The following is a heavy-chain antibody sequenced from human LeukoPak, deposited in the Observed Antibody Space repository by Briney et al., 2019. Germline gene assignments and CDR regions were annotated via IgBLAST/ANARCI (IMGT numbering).Heavy chain of an antibody. CDR1: GYTFTDYY. CDR2: IYPNTGGT. D-gene: IGHD2-2*01. CDR3: VRTHCSRISCNDLAY. J-gene: IGHJ4*02. Sequence: GASVKVSCKASGYTFTDYYMHWVRRAPGQGLEWMGWIYPNTGGTTFAQKFQGRVTMTRDTSTSTAYMELSSLTSDDTAVYYCVRTHCSRISCNDLAYWGQGTLVTVSS. V-gene: IGHV1-2*02.